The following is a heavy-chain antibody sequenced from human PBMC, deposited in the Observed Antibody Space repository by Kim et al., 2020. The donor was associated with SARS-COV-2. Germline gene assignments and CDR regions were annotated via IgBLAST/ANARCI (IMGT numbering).Heavy chain of an antibody. Sequence: SETLSLTCAVYGGSFSGYYWSWIRQPPGKGLEWIGEINHSGSTNYNPSLKSRVTISVDTSKNQFSLKLSSVTAADTAVYYCARAPFRSGWYYYYGMDVWVQGTTVTVSS. V-gene: IGHV4-34*01. CDR1: GGSFSGYY. D-gene: IGHD6-19*01. J-gene: IGHJ6*02. CDR2: INHSGST. CDR3: ARAPFRSGWYYYYGMDV.